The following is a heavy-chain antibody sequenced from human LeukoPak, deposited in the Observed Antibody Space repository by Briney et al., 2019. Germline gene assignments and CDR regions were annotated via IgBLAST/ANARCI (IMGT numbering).Heavy chain of an antibody. J-gene: IGHJ4*02. CDR2: MKPDGSEK. Sequence: GGSLRLSCAASGFPFDISWLNWVRQAPGKGPEWVATMKPDGSEKYYVDSVKGLFTISRDNAKNSVYLQMDSLRVEDTAVYYCARDNSLGERGVIIGYWGQGTLVTVSS. CDR3: ARDNSLGERGVIIGY. CDR1: GFPFDISW. V-gene: IGHV3-7*01. D-gene: IGHD3-10*01.